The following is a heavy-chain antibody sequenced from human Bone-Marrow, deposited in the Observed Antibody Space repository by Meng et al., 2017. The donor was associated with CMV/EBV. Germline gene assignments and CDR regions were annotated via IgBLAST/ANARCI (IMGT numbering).Heavy chain of an antibody. V-gene: IGHV3-7*01. CDR1: GFTFSSYW. D-gene: IGHD3-10*01. CDR2: IKQDGSEK. Sequence: GECLKISCAASGFTFSSYWMSWVRQAPGKGLEWVAHIKQDGSEKYYVDSVKGRFTISRDNAKNSLYLQMNSLRAEDTAVYYCARDVGYYYGSGSWGPFDPWGQGTLVTVSS. CDR3: ARDVGYYYGSGSWGPFDP. J-gene: IGHJ5*02.